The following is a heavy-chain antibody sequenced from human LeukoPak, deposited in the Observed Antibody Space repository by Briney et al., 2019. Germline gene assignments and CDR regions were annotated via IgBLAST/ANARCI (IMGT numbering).Heavy chain of an antibody. CDR1: GFAFSNYA. J-gene: IGHJ4*02. CDR3: AKDGPSNWNSRGSYYFEH. CDR2: ISGSTDNT. V-gene: IGHV3-23*01. D-gene: IGHD1-7*01. Sequence: WGSLRLSCAASGFAFSNYAMSWVRQAPGKGLEGVSTISGSTDNTYYADSVKVRFSISRDDSNNTLYLQMNGLSAEDTEVYYCAKDGPSNWNSRGSYYFEHWGQGTMVTVSS.